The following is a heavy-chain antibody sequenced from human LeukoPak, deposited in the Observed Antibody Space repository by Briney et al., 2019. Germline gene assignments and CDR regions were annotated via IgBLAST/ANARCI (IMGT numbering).Heavy chain of an antibody. CDR1: GDSVSSNSAA. CDR2: TYYRSKWYN. CDR3: ARDRMYYYDSSLDY. V-gene: IGHV6-1*01. D-gene: IGHD3-22*01. Sequence: SQTLSLTCAISGDSVSSNSAAWNWIRQSLSRGLEWLGRTYYRSKWYNDYAVFVKSRITINPDTSKNQFSLQLNSVTPEDMAVYYCARDRMYYYDSSLDYWGQGTLVTVSS. J-gene: IGHJ4*02.